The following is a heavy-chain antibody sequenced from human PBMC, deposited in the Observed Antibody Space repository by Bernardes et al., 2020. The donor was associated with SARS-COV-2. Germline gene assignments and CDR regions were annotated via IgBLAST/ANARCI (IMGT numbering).Heavy chain of an antibody. Sequence: GGSLRLSCAASGFTVSGNYMSWVRQAPGKGLEWVSVIYSGGSTYYADSVKDRFTISRDNSKNTLYLQMNSLRVEDTAVYYCARDRIAVAGTWFDSWGQGTLVTVSS. J-gene: IGHJ5*01. V-gene: IGHV3-66*01. CDR3: ARDRIAVAGTWFDS. D-gene: IGHD6-19*01. CDR2: IYSGGST. CDR1: GFTVSGNY.